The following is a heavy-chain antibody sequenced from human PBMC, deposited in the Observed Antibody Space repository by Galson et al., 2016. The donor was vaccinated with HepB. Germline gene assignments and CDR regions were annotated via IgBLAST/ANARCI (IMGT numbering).Heavy chain of an antibody. CDR2: ISSSGTTI. CDR3: AKRDLLWFGDPNAFDV. J-gene: IGHJ3*01. Sequence: SLRLSCAASGFTFSRYEMNWVRQAPGKGLEWVSYISSSGTTIYYADSVKGRFTISRDNAKNSLYLQMNSLRAEDTAVYYCAKRDLLWFGDPNAFDVWGQGTMFTVS. V-gene: IGHV3-48*03. CDR1: GFTFSRYE. D-gene: IGHD3-10*01.